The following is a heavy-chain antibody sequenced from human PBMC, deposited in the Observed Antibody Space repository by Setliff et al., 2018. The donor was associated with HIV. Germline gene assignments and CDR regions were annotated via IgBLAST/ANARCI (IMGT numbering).Heavy chain of an antibody. CDR1: GGSISSGSYY. CDR3: ARAPYLWSGSPGVWFDP. CDR2: IYTSGST. Sequence: PSETLSLTCTVSGGSISSGSYYWSWIRQTAGKGLEWSGHIYTSGSTNYTPSLNSRVTISGETSKNQFSVALCSVTTADSAVYYCARAPYLWSGSPGVWFDPLGQGTQVTVS. V-gene: IGHV4-61*09. J-gene: IGHJ5*02. D-gene: IGHD3-3*01.